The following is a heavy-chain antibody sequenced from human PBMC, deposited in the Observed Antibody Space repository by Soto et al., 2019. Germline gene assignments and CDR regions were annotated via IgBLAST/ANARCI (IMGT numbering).Heavy chain of an antibody. V-gene: IGHV3-23*01. CDR1: GFTFSSYA. D-gene: IGHD2-2*01. Sequence: GGSLRLSCAASGFTFSSYAMSWVRQAPGKGLEWVSAISGSGGSTYYADSLKGRFTISRDNSKNTLYLQMNSLRAEDAAVYYCAKGGVFCSSTSCGGDYWGQGTLVTVSS. CDR2: ISGSGGST. J-gene: IGHJ4*02. CDR3: AKGGVFCSSTSCGGDY.